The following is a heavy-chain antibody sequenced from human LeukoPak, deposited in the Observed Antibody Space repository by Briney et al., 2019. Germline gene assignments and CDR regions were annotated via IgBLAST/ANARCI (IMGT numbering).Heavy chain of an antibody. Sequence: QAGGSLRLSCAASGFTFSTYWMHWVRQAPGKGLVGVSRISSDGGSVSYADSVRGRFTIYRDNAKNTMYLQMNGLRAEDTAVYFCASRGSYHFFDYWGQGTLVTVSS. D-gene: IGHD3-3*01. CDR2: ISSDGGSV. J-gene: IGHJ4*02. V-gene: IGHV3-74*01. CDR1: GFTFSTYW. CDR3: ASRGSYHFFDY.